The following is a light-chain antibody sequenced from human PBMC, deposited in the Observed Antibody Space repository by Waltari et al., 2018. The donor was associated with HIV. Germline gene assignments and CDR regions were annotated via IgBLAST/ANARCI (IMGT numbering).Light chain of an antibody. CDR2: VGS. CDR1: LSLLHSNGHNC. Sequence: DIVMTQSPLSLSVTPGEPASISCKSSLSLLHSNGHNCVQWLLQKPGQSPQLLIYVGSSRASGVPDRLSGSGSGTDFTLTISRVEVEDGGIYYCMQALQIPLTFGGGTRLEI. V-gene: IGKV2-28*01. J-gene: IGKJ4*01. CDR3: MQALQIPLT.